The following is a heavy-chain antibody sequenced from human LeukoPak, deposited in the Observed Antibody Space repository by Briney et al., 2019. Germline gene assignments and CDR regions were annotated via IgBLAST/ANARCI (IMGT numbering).Heavy chain of an antibody. D-gene: IGHD1-14*01. CDR1: GASISSSNW. J-gene: IGHJ4*02. V-gene: IGHV4-4*02. CDR2: IYHSGST. CDR3: ARTPDGPSRRGNFDY. Sequence: PSGTLSLTCAVSGASISSSNWWSWVRQPPGKGLEWIGEIYHSGSTNYNPSLKSRVTISVDKSKNQFSLKLSSVTAADTAVYYCARTPDGPSRRGNFDYWGQGTLVTVSS.